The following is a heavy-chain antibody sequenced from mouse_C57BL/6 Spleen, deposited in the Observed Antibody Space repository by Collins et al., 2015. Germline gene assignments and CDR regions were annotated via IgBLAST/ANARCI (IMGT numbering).Heavy chain of an antibody. CDR3: ASYYYGSSYEGGAMDY. Sequence: QIQLVQSGPELKKPGETVKISCKASGYTFTNYGMNWVKQAPGKGLKWMGWINTYTGEPTYADDFKGRFAFSLETSASTAYLQINNLKNEDTATYFCASYYYGSSYEGGAMDYWGQGTSVTVSS. V-gene: IGHV9-3-1*01. J-gene: IGHJ4*01. CDR2: INTYTGEP. CDR1: GYTFTNYG. D-gene: IGHD1-1*01.